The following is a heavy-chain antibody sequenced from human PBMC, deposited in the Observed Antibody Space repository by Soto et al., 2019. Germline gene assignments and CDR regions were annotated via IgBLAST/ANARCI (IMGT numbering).Heavy chain of an antibody. CDR3: ARDDEDFWSGYPDY. V-gene: IGHV1-18*01. CDR1: GYTFSSYG. CDR2: ISGYNGNT. J-gene: IGHJ4*02. Sequence: SVKVSCKASGYTFSSYGISWVRQAPGQGLEWMGWISGYNGNTNHAQKLQGRVSMTTDTSTSTAYMELGSLRSDDTAVYYCARDDEDFWSGYPDYWGQGTLVTVSS. D-gene: IGHD3-3*01.